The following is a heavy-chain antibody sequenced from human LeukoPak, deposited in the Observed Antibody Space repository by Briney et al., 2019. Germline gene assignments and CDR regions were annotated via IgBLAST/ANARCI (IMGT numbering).Heavy chain of an antibody. CDR1: GFTFDDYA. D-gene: IGHD3-16*01. V-gene: IGHV3-9*01. CDR2: ISWNSANI. Sequence: GGSLSLSCATSGFTFDDYAMHWVRQAAGKGLKWVSGISWNSANIGYAASVKGRFTISSDNDKNSLFLQMNIPTVEDTALYYCAKETRNYDPHYFVCLGQGTLVTDSS. CDR3: AKETRNYDPHYFVC. J-gene: IGHJ4*02.